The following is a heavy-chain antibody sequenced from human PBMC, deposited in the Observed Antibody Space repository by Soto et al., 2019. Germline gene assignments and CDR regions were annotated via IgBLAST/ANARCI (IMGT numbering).Heavy chain of an antibody. Sequence: QVQLVESGGGLVKPGGSLRLSCAASGFTFSDYYMSWIRQAPGKGLEWVSYISSSGSTIYYADSVKGRFTISRDNAKNSLYLQMNSLRAEDTAVYYCVRELEWELLLSKNFDYWGQGTLVTVSS. V-gene: IGHV3-11*01. J-gene: IGHJ4*02. D-gene: IGHD1-26*01. CDR2: ISSSGSTI. CDR3: VRELEWELLLSKNFDY. CDR1: GFTFSDYY.